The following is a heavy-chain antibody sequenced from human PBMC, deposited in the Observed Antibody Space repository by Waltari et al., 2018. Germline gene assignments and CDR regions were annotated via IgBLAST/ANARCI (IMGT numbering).Heavy chain of an antibody. CDR1: GGSFSGYY. D-gene: IGHD1-7*01. V-gene: IGHV4-34*01. J-gene: IGHJ4*02. CDR2: INHSGST. Sequence: QVQLQQWGAGLLKPSETLSLTCAVYGGSFSGYYWIWIRQPPGKGLEWIGEINHSGSTNYNPSLKSRVTISVDTSKNQFSLKLSSVTAADTAVYYCARRGRMAGTTNYWGQGTLVTVSS. CDR3: ARRGRMAGTTNY.